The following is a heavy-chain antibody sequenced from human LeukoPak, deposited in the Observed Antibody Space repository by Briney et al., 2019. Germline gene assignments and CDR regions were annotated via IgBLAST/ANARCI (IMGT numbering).Heavy chain of an antibody. Sequence: ASVKVSCKASGYTFTGYYMHWVRQAPGQGLEWMGWINPNSGGTNYAQKFQGRVTMTRDTSISTAYMELSRPRSDDTAVYYCARGIAANPPFDYWGQGTLVTVSS. V-gene: IGHV1-2*02. D-gene: IGHD6-13*01. CDR2: INPNSGGT. CDR1: GYTFTGYY. J-gene: IGHJ4*02. CDR3: ARGIAANPPFDY.